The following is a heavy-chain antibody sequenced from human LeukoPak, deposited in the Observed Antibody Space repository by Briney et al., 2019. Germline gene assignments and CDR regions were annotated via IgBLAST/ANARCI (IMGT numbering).Heavy chain of an antibody. J-gene: IGHJ5*02. CDR1: GFTFSSYA. V-gene: IGHV3-30-3*01. Sequence: QPGGSLRLSCAASGFTFSSYAMHWVRQAPGKGLEWVAVVSYDGSNKYYADSVKGRFTISRDNSKNTLYLQMNSLRAEDTAVYYCARQVDNWFDPWGQGTLVTVSS. CDR3: ARQVDNWFDP. D-gene: IGHD2-15*01. CDR2: VSYDGSNK.